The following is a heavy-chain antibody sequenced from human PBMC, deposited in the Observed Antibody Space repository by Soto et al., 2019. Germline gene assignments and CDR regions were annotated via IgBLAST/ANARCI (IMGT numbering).Heavy chain of an antibody. CDR2: IYPGDSDT. CDR1: GYTFTTYW. Sequence: SGESLKISCTGSGYTFTTYWIAWVRQMPGKGLEWMGIIYPGDSDTTYSPSFQGQVTISADKSISTAYLQWSSLKASDTAMYYCAGPILQATRRSFEFWGQGTLVTVSS. CDR3: AGPILQATRRSFEF. V-gene: IGHV5-51*01. D-gene: IGHD3-3*02. J-gene: IGHJ4*02.